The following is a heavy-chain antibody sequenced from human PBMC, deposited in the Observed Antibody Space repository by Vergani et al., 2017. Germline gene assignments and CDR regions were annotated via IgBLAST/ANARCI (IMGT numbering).Heavy chain of an antibody. CDR1: GFTFNPYA. Sequence: EVQLLESGGDLVQPGGSLRLSCAASGFTFNPYAMNWVRQAPGKGLEWVSGISGSGGSTYYAGSVKGRFTISRDSSKNTLYLQMNSLSAGDTAVYYCAKANPRNSGYDYLYYYHAMDVWGQGTTVTVSS. D-gene: IGHD5-12*01. V-gene: IGHV3-23*01. CDR2: ISGSGGST. CDR3: AKANPRNSGYDYLYYYHAMDV. J-gene: IGHJ6*02.